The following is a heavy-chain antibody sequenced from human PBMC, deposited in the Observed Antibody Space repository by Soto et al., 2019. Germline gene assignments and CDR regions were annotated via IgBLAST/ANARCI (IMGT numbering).Heavy chain of an antibody. CDR3: ASLAAAGTGYYYYGMDV. V-gene: IGHV4-4*02. CDR2: IYHSGST. Sequence: LSLTCAVSGGSISSSNWWSWVRQPPGKGLEWIGEIYHSGSTNYNPSLKSRVTISVDKSKNQFSLKLSSVTAADTAVYYCASLAAAGTGYYYYGMDVWGQGTTVTVSS. D-gene: IGHD6-13*01. CDR1: GGSISSSNW. J-gene: IGHJ6*02.